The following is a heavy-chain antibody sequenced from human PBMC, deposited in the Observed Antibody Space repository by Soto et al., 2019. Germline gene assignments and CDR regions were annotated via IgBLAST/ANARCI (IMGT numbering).Heavy chain of an antibody. CDR2: INHSGST. D-gene: IGHD3-3*01. Sequence: SETLSLTCAVYGGSFSGYYWSWIRQPPGKGLEWIGEINHSGSTNYNPSLKSRVTISVDTSKNQFSLKLSSVTAADTAVYYCARGRNDFIYYMDVWGKGITVTV. CDR1: GGSFSGYY. J-gene: IGHJ6*03. V-gene: IGHV4-34*01. CDR3: ARGRNDFIYYMDV.